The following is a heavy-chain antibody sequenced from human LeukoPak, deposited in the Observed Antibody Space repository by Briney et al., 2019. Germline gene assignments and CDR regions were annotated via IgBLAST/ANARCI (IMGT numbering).Heavy chain of an antibody. CDR3: ARHRFSSGYYSDY. V-gene: IGHV4-39*01. CDR1: GGSISSSYY. CDR2: IYYSGST. D-gene: IGHD3-22*01. J-gene: IGHJ4*02. Sequence: SETLSLTCTVSGGSISSSYYWGWIRQPPGKGLEGIGSIYYSGSTYYNPSLKSRVTISVDTSKNQFSLKLSSVTAADTAVYYCARHRFSSGYYSDYWGQGTLVTVSS.